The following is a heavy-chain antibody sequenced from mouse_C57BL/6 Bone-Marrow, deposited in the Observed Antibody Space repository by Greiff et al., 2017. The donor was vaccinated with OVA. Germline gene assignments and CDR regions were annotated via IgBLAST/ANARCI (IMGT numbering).Heavy chain of an antibody. J-gene: IGHJ4*01. CDR3: ARCGAQATLYAMDY. V-gene: IGHV1-19*01. CDR1: GYTFTDYY. Sequence: DVQLQESGPVLVKPGASVKMSCKASGYTFTDYYMNWVKQSHGKSLEWIGVINPYNGGTSYNQKFKGKATLTVDKSSSTAYMELNSLTSEDSAVYYCARCGAQATLYAMDYWGQGTSVTVSS. D-gene: IGHD3-2*02. CDR2: INPYNGGT.